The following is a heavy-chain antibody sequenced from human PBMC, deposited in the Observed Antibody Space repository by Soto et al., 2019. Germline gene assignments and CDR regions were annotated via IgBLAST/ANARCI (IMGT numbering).Heavy chain of an antibody. CDR1: GGTFSSYA. D-gene: IGHD3-9*01. J-gene: IGHJ4*02. CDR2: IIPIFGTA. Sequence: SVKVSCKASGGTFSSYAISWVRQAPGQGLEWMGGIIPIFGTANYAQKFQGRVTITADESTSTAYMELSSLRSEDTAVYYCARDNRPVRDYDILTGYYPLAYWGQGTLVTVSS. CDR3: ARDNRPVRDYDILTGYYPLAY. V-gene: IGHV1-69*13.